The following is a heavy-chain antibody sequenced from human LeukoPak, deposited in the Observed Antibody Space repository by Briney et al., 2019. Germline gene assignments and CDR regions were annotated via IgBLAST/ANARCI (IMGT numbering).Heavy chain of an antibody. J-gene: IGHJ4*02. V-gene: IGHV1-18*01. CDR3: ARVRFLEWLLYPTTSLDY. CDR2: ISAYNGNT. D-gene: IGHD3-3*01. CDR1: GYTFTSYG. Sequence: ASVKVSCKASGYTFTSYGISWVRQAPGQGLEWMGWISAYNGNTNYAQKPQGRVTMTTDTSTSTAYMELRSLRSDDTAVYYCARVRFLEWLLYPTTSLDYWGQGTLVTVSS.